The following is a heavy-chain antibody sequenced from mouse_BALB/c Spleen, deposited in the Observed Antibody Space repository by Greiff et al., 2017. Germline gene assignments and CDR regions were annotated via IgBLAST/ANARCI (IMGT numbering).Heavy chain of an antibody. CDR3: ARSGDGYRFAY. D-gene: IGHD2-3*01. Sequence: EVQGVESGGGLVQPGGSRKLSCAASGFTFSSFGMHWVRQAPEKGLEWVAYISSGSSTIYYADTVKGRFTISRDNPKNTLFLQMTSLRSEDTAMYYCARSGDGYRFAYWGQGTLVTVSA. V-gene: IGHV5-17*02. J-gene: IGHJ3*01. CDR1: GFTFSSFG. CDR2: ISSGSSTI.